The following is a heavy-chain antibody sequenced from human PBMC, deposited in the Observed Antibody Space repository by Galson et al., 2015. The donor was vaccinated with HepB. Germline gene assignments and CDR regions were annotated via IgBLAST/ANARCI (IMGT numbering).Heavy chain of an antibody. CDR3: ARGWGIAAAGHETYYYYYGMDV. CDR2: ISAYNGNT. D-gene: IGHD6-13*01. V-gene: IGHV1-18*04. Sequence: SVKVSCKASGYTFTSYGISWVRQAPGQGLEWMGWISAYNGNTNYAQKLQGRVTMTTDTSTSTAYMELRSLRSDDTAVYYCARGWGIAAAGHETYYYYYGMDVWGQGTTVTVSS. CDR1: GYTFTSYG. J-gene: IGHJ6*02.